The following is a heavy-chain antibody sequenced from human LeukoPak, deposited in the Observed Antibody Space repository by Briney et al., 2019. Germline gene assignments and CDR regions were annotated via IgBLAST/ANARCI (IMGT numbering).Heavy chain of an antibody. D-gene: IGHD1-26*01. V-gene: IGHV3-23*01. CDR2: ISGSGGST. J-gene: IGHJ3*02. CDR1: GFTFSSYG. CDR3: AKCRLPGSYYAFDI. Sequence: GGSLRLSCVASGFTFSSYGMSWVRQAPGKGLEWVSAISGSGGSTYYADSVKGRFTISRDNSKNTLYLQMNSLRAEDTAVYYCAKCRLPGSYYAFDIWGQGTMVTVSS.